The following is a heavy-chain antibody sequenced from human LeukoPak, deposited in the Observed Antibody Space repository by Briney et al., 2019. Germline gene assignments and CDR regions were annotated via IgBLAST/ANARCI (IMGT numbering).Heavy chain of an antibody. CDR1: GFSFGDHY. CDR2: IRSKTYGGTT. V-gene: IGHV3-49*04. J-gene: IGHJ4*02. Sequence: GGSLRLSCTASGFSFGDHYLGWVRQAPGKGLEWLGFIRSKTYGGTTEYAASVKGRFTSSRDDSKSIAYLQMDNLDTEDTAMYYCTRSGYYSDYWGQGILVTVSS. D-gene: IGHD3-3*01. CDR3: TRSGYYSDY.